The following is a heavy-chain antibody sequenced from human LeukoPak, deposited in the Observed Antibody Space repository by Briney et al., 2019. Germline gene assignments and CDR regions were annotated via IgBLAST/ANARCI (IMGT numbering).Heavy chain of an antibody. CDR2: ISSSSYI. CDR1: GFSFSRYE. V-gene: IGHV3-21*01. D-gene: IGHD6-13*01. J-gene: IGHJ4*02. CDR3: ASEWQQTEKIDY. Sequence: GGSLRLSCATSGFSFSRYEMNWVRQAPGKGLEWVSSISSSSYIYYADSVKGRFTISRDNAKNSLYLQMNSLRAEDTAVYYCASEWQQTEKIDYWGQGTLVTVSS.